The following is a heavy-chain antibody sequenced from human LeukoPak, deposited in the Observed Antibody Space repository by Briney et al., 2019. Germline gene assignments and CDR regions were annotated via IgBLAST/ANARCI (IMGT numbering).Heavy chain of an antibody. D-gene: IGHD3-10*01. CDR2: INPNSGGT. CDR1: GYTFTGYY. CDR3: ARDRPWFGELLGTDS. V-gene: IGHV1-2*02. J-gene: IGHJ5*01. Sequence: ASVKVSCKASGYTFTGYYMHWVRQAPGQGLEWMGWINPNSGGTNYAQKFQGRVTMTRDTSISTAYMELSRLRSDDTAVYYCARDRPWFGELLGTDSWGQGTLVTVSS.